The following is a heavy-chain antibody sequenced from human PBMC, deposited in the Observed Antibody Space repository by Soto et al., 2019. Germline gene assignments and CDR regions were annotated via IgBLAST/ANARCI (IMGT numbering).Heavy chain of an antibody. V-gene: IGHV5-51*01. CDR2: IYPGDSKT. CDR3: ARQDGSSWYYFDY. Sequence: GESLKISCKGSGFSFTTYWIAWVRQMPGKGLERMGIIYPGDSKTTYSPSFQGQVTISSDKSISTAYLQWSSLKASDTAMYYCARQDGSSWYYFDYWGQGTLVTVSS. J-gene: IGHJ4*02. D-gene: IGHD6-13*01. CDR1: GFSFTTYW.